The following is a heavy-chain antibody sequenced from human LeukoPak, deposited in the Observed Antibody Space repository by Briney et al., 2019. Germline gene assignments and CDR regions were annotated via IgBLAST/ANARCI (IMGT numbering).Heavy chain of an antibody. V-gene: IGHV4-34*01. D-gene: IGHD3-10*01. CDR2: INRSGSK. CDR1: GGSFSGYY. Sequence: SETLSLTCAVYGGSFSGYYWTWIRQPPGKGLEWIGEINRSGSKNYNPSLKSRVTMSVDTTKRQFSLKLISGTAADTAVYYCVSGGVGDRLAYWGQGTLVTVSS. J-gene: IGHJ4*02. CDR3: VSGGVGDRLAY.